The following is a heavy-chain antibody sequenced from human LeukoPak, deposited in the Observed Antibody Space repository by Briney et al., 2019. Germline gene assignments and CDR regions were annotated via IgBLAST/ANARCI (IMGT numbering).Heavy chain of an antibody. CDR1: GFTFVSYA. J-gene: IGHJ4*02. Sequence: GGSLRLSCAASGFTFVSYAMTWVRHAPGKGLEWVSAINGGGDTTYYADSVKGRFTISRDKSKNTMYLQMNSLIAEHTALYYCAKALDTYGYMRFDFWGQGTLVTVSS. V-gene: IGHV3-23*01. D-gene: IGHD5-18*01. CDR2: INGGGDTT. CDR3: AKALDTYGYMRFDF.